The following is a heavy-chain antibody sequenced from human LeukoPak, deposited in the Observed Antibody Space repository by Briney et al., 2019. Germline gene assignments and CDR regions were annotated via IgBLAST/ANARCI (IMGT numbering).Heavy chain of an antibody. J-gene: IGHJ4*02. CDR3: ATNTGSYFAWFDY. V-gene: IGHV4-59*03. Sequence: PSETLSLTCTVSAGSINRFYWNWIRQSPGKRLEWIGYIHHSGSTKYNPSLQSRVTMSMDTSKNQVSLKLSSVSAADSAVYSCATNTGSYFAWFDYWGQGTLVTVSS. D-gene: IGHD1-26*01. CDR1: AGSINRFY. CDR2: IHHSGST.